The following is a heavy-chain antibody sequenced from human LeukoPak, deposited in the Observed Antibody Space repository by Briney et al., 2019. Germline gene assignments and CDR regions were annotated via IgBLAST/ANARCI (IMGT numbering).Heavy chain of an antibody. D-gene: IGHD6-6*01. CDR3: GKDTYSSSLTGFAY. CDR2: ISWNSGSI. Sequence: SLRPSCATPGLTFDDSATHSVRQAPGKCLEWVSGISWNSGSIGYADSVKGRFTISRDDAKNSLYLQMNSLRAEDTALYYWGKDTYSSSLTGFAYWGQGTLVTVSS. J-gene: IGHJ4*02. CDR1: GLTFDDSA. V-gene: IGHV3-9*01.